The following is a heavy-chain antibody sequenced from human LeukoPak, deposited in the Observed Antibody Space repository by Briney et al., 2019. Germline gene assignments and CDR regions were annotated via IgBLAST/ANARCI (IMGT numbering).Heavy chain of an antibody. Sequence: GGSLRLSCAASGFTFSNYAMNWVRQAPGKGLEWVSSISSSSSYIYYADSVKGRFTISRDNAKNSLYLQMNSLRAEDTAVYYCARSGFGVLYYYGMDVWGQGTTVTVSS. D-gene: IGHD3-10*01. J-gene: IGHJ6*02. V-gene: IGHV3-21*01. CDR1: GFTFSNYA. CDR3: ARSGFGVLYYYGMDV. CDR2: ISSSSSYI.